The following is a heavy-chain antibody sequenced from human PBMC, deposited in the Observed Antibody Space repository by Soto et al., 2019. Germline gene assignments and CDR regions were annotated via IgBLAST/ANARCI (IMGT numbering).Heavy chain of an antibody. CDR2: IYHSGSI. J-gene: IGHJ3*02. CDR1: SSSISSPKW. D-gene: IGHD3-10*01. V-gene: IGHV4-4*02. Sequence: PSGTLSLTCTLSSSSISSPKWWTCVRQILGKGLEWIGEIYHSGSINHNPSLKSRVTMSVDKSKNQFSLKMTSVTAADTGVYYCASKFGELLADAFDIWGQGTVVT. CDR3: ASKFGELLADAFDI.